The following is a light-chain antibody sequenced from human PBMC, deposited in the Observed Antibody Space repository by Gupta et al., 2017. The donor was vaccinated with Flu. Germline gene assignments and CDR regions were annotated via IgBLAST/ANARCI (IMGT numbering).Light chain of an antibody. CDR1: NIGSET. CDR3: QVWDTASDHWL. J-gene: IGLJ3*02. V-gene: IGLV3-21*02. Sequence: SFILTQPPSVSVAPGQTASIACGGNNIGSETVHWYQQKPGQAPVLVLYDDDFRPSGIPERFSGSNSGNTATLTIRRVEAGEEADYYCQVWDTASDHWLFGAGTTLTVV. CDR2: DDD.